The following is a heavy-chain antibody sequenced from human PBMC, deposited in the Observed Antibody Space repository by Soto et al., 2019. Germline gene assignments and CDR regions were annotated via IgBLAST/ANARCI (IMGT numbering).Heavy chain of an antibody. Sequence: LRLSCAASGFTFSSYAMTWVRQAPGKGLECIGYIYYSGSTNYNPSLKSRVTISVDTSKNQFSLTLSSVTAADTAVYYCAGGRSARYLFDYWGQGTLVTVFS. J-gene: IGHJ4*02. CDR3: AGGRSARYLFDY. CDR1: GFTFSSYA. D-gene: IGHD6-19*01. V-gene: IGHV4-59*01. CDR2: IYYSGST.